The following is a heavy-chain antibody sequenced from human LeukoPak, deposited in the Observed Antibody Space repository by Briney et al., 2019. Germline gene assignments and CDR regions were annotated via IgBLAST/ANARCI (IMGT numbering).Heavy chain of an antibody. CDR2: IYYSGST. Sequence: SETLSLTCTVSGGPISSYYWSWIRQPPGKGLEWIGYIYYSGSTNYNPSLKSRVTISVDTSKNQFSLKLSSVTAADTAVYYCARVGRFGEFNWFDPWGQGTLVTVSP. D-gene: IGHD3-10*01. CDR1: GGPISSYY. J-gene: IGHJ5*02. CDR3: ARVGRFGEFNWFDP. V-gene: IGHV4-59*01.